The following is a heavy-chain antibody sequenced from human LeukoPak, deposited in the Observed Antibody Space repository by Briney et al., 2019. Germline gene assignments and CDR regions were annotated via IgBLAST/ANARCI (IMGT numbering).Heavy chain of an antibody. V-gene: IGHV3-33*06. J-gene: IGHJ4*02. CDR1: GFTFSSYG. Sequence: GGSLRLSCAASGFTFSSYGMHWVRQAPGKGLEWVAVIWYDGSNKYYADSVKGRFTISRDNSKNTLYLQMNSLRAEDTAVYYCAKAPLQGYCSSTSCHIDWGQGTLVTVSS. CDR3: AKAPLQGYCSSTSCHID. D-gene: IGHD2-2*02. CDR2: IWYDGSNK.